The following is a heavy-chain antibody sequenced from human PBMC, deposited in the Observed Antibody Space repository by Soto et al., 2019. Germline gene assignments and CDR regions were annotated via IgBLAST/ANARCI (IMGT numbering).Heavy chain of an antibody. CDR3: ANPPPTMESTIYYYYGMDV. D-gene: IGHD1-26*01. V-gene: IGHV3-23*01. J-gene: IGHJ6*02. CDR2: ISGSGGST. Sequence: EVQLLESGGGLVQPGGSLRLSCAASGFTFSNYAMTWVRQAPGKGLEWVSAISGSGGSTYYADSVKGRFTISRDNSKNTLNLQMDSLRSEETAVYYCANPPPTMESTIYYYYGMDVWGQGTTVTVSS. CDR1: GFTFSNYA.